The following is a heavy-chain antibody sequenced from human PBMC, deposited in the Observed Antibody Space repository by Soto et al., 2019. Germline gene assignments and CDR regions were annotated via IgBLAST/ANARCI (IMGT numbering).Heavy chain of an antibody. V-gene: IGHV3-30*18. CDR1: GFTFRSYG. CDR2: ISYDGSNR. J-gene: IGHJ6*02. CDR3: AKDQGSFDMDV. D-gene: IGHD3-9*01. Sequence: GGSLGLCCAASGFTFRSYGMHWVRQAAGKGLEWVAVISYDGSNRYYADSVNGRFTISRDNSKNTLYLQMNSLRAEDTAVYFCAKDQGSFDMDVWGQGTTVTVSS.